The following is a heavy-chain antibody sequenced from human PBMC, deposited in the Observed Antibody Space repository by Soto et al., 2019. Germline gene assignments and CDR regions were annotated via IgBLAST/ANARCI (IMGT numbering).Heavy chain of an antibody. CDR2: INHSGRT. Sequence: SETLSLTCAVYGGSFSGYYWSWIRQRPGKGLEWIGEINHSGRTNYNPSLKSRVTISVDTSKNQFSLKLSSVTAADTAVYYCARALGYCSSTSCYRGASYYGMDVWGQGTTVTVSS. D-gene: IGHD2-2*02. CDR3: ARALGYCSSTSCYRGASYYGMDV. V-gene: IGHV4-34*01. J-gene: IGHJ6*02. CDR1: GGSFSGYY.